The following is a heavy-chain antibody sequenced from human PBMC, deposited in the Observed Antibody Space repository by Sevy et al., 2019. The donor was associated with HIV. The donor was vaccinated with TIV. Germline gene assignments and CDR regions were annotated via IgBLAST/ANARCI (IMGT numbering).Heavy chain of an antibody. J-gene: IGHJ3*02. V-gene: IGHV1-69*13. D-gene: IGHD3-16*01. CDR1: GGTFDTYT. CDR2: IIPMFDTA. Sequence: ASVKFSCKASGGTFDTYTISWLRQAPGQGLEWMGGIIPMFDTANYAQKFQGRVTITADDSTNTAYMDLSSLRSEDSAVYYCARDRDITFGGGDAFDIWGQGTMVTVSS. CDR3: ARDRDITFGGGDAFDI.